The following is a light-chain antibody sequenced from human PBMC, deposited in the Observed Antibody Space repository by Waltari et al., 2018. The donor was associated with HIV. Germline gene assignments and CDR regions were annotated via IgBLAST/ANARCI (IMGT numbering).Light chain of an antibody. J-gene: IGLJ2*01. CDR3: FSYAGRSTHVV. Sequence: QSALTQPASVSGSPGQSIPIPCTGGSSDVGSFNLVSWYQQHPGKAPKLVISEVTKRPSGVSNRFSGSKSGNTASLTISGLLAEDEADYYCFSYAGRSTHVVFGGGTKLTVL. CDR2: EVT. CDR1: SSDVGSFNL. V-gene: IGLV2-23*02.